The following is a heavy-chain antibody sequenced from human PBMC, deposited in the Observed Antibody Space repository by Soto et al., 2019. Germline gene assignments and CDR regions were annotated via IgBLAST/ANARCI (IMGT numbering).Heavy chain of an antibody. CDR3: ARTATTDDAFDI. CDR2: TRNKANSYTT. Sequence: EVQLVESGGGLVQPGGSLRLSCAASGFTFSDHYMDWVRQAPGKGLEWVGRTRNKANSYTTEYAASVKGRLTISRDDSKNSLYLQMNSLKTEDTAVYYCARTATTDDAFDIWGQGTMVTVSS. CDR1: GFTFSDHY. D-gene: IGHD4-17*01. V-gene: IGHV3-72*01. J-gene: IGHJ3*02.